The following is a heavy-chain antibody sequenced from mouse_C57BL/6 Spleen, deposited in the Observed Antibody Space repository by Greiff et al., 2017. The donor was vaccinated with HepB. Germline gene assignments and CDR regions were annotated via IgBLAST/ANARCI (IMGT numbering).Heavy chain of an antibody. J-gene: IGHJ4*01. CDR1: GYAFSSSW. V-gene: IGHV1-82*01. Sequence: QVQLQQSGPELVKPGASVKISCTASGYAFSSSWMNWVKQRPGKGLEWIGRIYPGDGDTNYNGKFKGKATLTADKSSSTAYMQRSSLTSEDAAVYFCARYDMDYWGQGTSVTVSS. CDR3: ARYDMDY. CDR2: IYPGDGDT.